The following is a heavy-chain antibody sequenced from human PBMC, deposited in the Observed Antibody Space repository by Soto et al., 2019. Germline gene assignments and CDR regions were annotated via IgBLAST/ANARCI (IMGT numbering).Heavy chain of an antibody. J-gene: IGHJ4*02. Sequence: GGSLRLSCAASGFTFSSYGMHWVRQAPGKGLEWVAVISYDGSNKYYADSVKGRFTISRDNSKNTLYLQMNNLRPEDTAVYYCAKDRAPFKLSGKMGYWGQGTLVTVSS. CDR1: GFTFSSYG. CDR2: ISYDGSNK. D-gene: IGHD1-26*01. CDR3: AKDRAPFKLSGKMGY. V-gene: IGHV3-30*18.